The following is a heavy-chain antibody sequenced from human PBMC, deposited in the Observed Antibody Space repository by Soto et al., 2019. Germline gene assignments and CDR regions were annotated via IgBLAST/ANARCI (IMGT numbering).Heavy chain of an antibody. CDR2: IKSKTDGGTT. D-gene: IGHD2-2*01. J-gene: IGHJ5*02. CDR3: TTDPYIVVVPAAKGYH. V-gene: IGHV3-15*01. CDR1: GFTFSNAW. Sequence: EVQLVESGGGLVKPGGSLRLSCAASGFTFSNAWMSWVRQAPGKGLEWVGRIKSKTDGGTTDYAAPVKGRFTISRDDSKNTLYLQMNSLKTEDTAVYYCTTDPYIVVVPAAKGYHWGQGTLVTVSS.